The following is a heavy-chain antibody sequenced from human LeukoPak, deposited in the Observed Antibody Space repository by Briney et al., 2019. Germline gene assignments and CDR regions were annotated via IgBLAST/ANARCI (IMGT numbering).Heavy chain of an antibody. D-gene: IGHD2-2*01. CDR3: AGSLGYCTSNVCYLKY. V-gene: IGHV1-18*04. CDR1: GYTFTSYY. CDR2: ISAQHGQT. Sequence: ASVKVSYKASGYTFTSYYMHWVRQAPGQGLEWMGWISAQHGQTEYAPNSQDRVTMTTDTYTNTAYMELRSLRSDDTAVYYCAGSLGYCTSNVCYLKYWGQGTLVTVSS. J-gene: IGHJ4*02.